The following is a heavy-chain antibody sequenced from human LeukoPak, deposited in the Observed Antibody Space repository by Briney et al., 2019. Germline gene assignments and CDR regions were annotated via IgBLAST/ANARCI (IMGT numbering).Heavy chain of an antibody. V-gene: IGHV3-48*02. CDR3: ASGRGY. D-gene: IGHD2-15*01. CDR2: ISGSSSSI. Sequence: PGGSLRLSCAASGFTFSSYSMFWVRQAPGKGLEWVSYISGSSSSIYYADSVKGRLTISRDNAKNSLYLQMNSLRDEDTAVYYCASGRGYWGQGTLVTVSS. J-gene: IGHJ4*02. CDR1: GFTFSSYS.